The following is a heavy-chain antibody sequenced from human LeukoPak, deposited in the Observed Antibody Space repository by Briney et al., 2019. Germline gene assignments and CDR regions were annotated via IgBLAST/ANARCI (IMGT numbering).Heavy chain of an antibody. V-gene: IGHV1-2*02. CDR1: GYAFSAYY. CDR2: LNPQTGDT. J-gene: IGHJ4*02. D-gene: IGHD3-9*01. Sequence: ASVKVSCKASGYAFSAYYMHWARQAPGQGLEWMGWLNPQTGDTHFAQKFQGRVTFTRDTSISTAYMAMSRLRSDDTAVFYCARGSRYHDWLSPLDSWGQGTPVTVSS. CDR3: ARGSRYHDWLSPLDS.